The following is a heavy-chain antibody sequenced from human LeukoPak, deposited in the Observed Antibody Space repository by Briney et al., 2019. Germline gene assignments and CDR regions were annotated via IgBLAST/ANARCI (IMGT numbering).Heavy chain of an antibody. CDR2: ISAHNGDT. D-gene: IGHD1-26*01. CDR1: GYTFSSHG. Sequence: ASVKVSCKASGYTFSSHGISWVRQAPGQGLEWMGWISAHNGDTNYAQKLQGRVTMTTDTSTSTAYMELRSLRSDDTAVYYCARDPQQLVGATGGGFNFWGQGTLVTVSS. J-gene: IGHJ4*02. CDR3: ARDPQQLVGATGGGFNF. V-gene: IGHV1-18*01.